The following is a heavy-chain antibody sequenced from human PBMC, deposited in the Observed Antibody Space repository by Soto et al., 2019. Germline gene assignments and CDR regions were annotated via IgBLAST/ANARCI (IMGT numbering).Heavy chain of an antibody. Sequence: SETLSLTCTVSGGSISRGGYYWSWIRQHPGKGLEWIGYIYYSGSTYYNPSLKSRVTISVDTSKNQFSLKLSSVTAADTAVYYCARELRFGEDYYGMDVWGQGTTVT. D-gene: IGHD3-10*01. CDR1: GGSISRGGYY. V-gene: IGHV4-31*03. CDR2: IYYSGST. J-gene: IGHJ6*02. CDR3: ARELRFGEDYYGMDV.